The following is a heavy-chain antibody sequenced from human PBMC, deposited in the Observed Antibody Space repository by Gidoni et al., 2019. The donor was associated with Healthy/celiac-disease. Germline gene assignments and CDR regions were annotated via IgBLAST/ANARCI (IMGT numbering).Heavy chain of an antibody. CDR1: GGSFSGYY. CDR3: ARGRRGRFDP. J-gene: IGHJ5*02. CDR2: INHSAST. Sequence: QVQLQQWGAGLLKPSATLSLTCAVYGGSFSGYYWSWIRQPPGKGLEWIGEINHSASTNYNPSLKIRVTISVDTSKNHFSLKLSSVPAADTAVYYCARGRRGRFDPWGQGTLVTVSS. D-gene: IGHD3-10*01. V-gene: IGHV4-34*01.